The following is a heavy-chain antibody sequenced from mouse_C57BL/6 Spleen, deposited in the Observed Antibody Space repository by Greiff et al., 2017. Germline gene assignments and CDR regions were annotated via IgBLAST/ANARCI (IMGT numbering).Heavy chain of an antibody. CDR1: GYTFTSYW. D-gene: IGHD2-2*01. Sequence: VQLQQPGAELVMPGASVKLSCKASGYTFTSYWMHWVKQRPGQGLEWIGEIDPSDSYTNYNQKFKGKSTLTVDKSSSTAYMQLSSLTSEDSAVYYCARLEGYGDVWGTGTTVTVSS. CDR3: ARLEGYGDV. J-gene: IGHJ1*03. V-gene: IGHV1-69*01. CDR2: IDPSDSYT.